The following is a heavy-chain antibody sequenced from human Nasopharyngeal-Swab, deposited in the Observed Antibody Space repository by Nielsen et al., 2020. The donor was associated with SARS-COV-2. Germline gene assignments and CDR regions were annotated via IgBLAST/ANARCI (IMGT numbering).Heavy chain of an antibody. D-gene: IGHD3-10*01. V-gene: IGHV5-51*01. CDR2: IYPDDCDN. Sequence: GESLKISCKGSGYSFTSYWIGWVRQVPGKGLEWVGIIYPDDCDNRYRPSVQGQVTISDDKSISTAYLQWSSLKASDTAMYYCARRVLVPPASYFDYWGQGTLVTVSS. CDR1: GYSFTSYW. CDR3: ARRVLVPPASYFDY. J-gene: IGHJ4*02.